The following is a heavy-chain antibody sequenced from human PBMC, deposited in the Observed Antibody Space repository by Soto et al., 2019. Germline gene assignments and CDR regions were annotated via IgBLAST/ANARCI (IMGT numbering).Heavy chain of an antibody. J-gene: IGHJ1*01. CDR2: ISGSGGST. CDR1: EFNIRDLA. D-gene: IGHD3-9*01. Sequence: SEFNIRDLAMRRVIKKKGKGLEWVSAISGSGGSTYYADSVKGRFTISRDNSKNTLYLQMNSLRAEDTAVFYCAKGREYDFLIGCDIWGEGALVSVSS. CDR3: AKGREYDFLIGCDI. V-gene: IGHV3-23*01.